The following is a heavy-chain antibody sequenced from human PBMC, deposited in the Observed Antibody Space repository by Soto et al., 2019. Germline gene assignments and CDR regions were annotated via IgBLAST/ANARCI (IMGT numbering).Heavy chain of an antibody. CDR1: GDSVSTNSYS. CDR2: IYSSENT. D-gene: IGHD5-12*01. J-gene: IGHJ4*02. CDR3: AAGGGLPRYY. Sequence: SETLSLTCTVSGDSVSTNSYSWGWIRQSPGKGLEWIGTIYSSENTYYNPSLLSRVTISVDRSKNQFSLKLSSVTAADTAVYYCAAGGGLPRYYWGQGTLVTVSS. V-gene: IGHV4-39*07.